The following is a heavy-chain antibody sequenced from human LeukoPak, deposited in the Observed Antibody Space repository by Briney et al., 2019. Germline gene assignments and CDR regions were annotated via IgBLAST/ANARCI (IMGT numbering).Heavy chain of an antibody. J-gene: IGHJ2*01. CDR3: ARASNYDTSGYYFYWYFDL. V-gene: IGHV4-4*07. CDR1: GGSVSSNY. CDR2: IYNGGNT. Sequence: SETLSLTCTVSGGSVSSNYWDWIRQPAGKGLEWIGRIYNGGNTNYNPSLKSRVTISIDTSKTQFSLKLNSVTAADTAVYYCARASNYDTSGYYFYWYFDLWGRGTLVTVSS. D-gene: IGHD3-22*01.